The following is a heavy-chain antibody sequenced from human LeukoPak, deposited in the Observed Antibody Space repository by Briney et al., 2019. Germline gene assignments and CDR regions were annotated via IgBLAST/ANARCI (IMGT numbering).Heavy chain of an antibody. V-gene: IGHV3-21*01. CDR1: GFTLSSYS. J-gene: IGHJ4*02. CDR3: ARIDLSILWSYYFDY. CDR2: ISSSSSYI. D-gene: IGHD2-21*01. Sequence: GGSLRLSCAASGFTLSSYSMNWVRQAPGKGLEWVSSISSSSSYIYYADSVKGRFTISRDNAKNSLYLQMNSLRAEDTAVYYCARIDLSILWSYYFDYWGQGTLVTVSS.